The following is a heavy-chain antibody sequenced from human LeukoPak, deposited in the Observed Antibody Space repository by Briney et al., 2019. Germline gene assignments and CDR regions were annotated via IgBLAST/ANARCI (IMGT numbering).Heavy chain of an antibody. Sequence: SETLSLTCTDSGGSITSICNYWGWIRQPPGKGLEWIGSMYYSGSTYYNPSLKSRVTISVDTSKNQFSLKLSSVTAADTAVYYCARLSTSFDYWGQGKLVTVSS. D-gene: IGHD2/OR15-2a*01. CDR1: GGSITSICNY. CDR2: MYYSGST. J-gene: IGHJ4*02. V-gene: IGHV4-39*01. CDR3: ARLSTSFDY.